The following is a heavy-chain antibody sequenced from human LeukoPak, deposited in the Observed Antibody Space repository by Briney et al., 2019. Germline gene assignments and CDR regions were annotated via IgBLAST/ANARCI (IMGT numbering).Heavy chain of an antibody. CDR2: IIPIFGTA. V-gene: IGHV1-69*13. J-gene: IGHJ4*02. D-gene: IGHD6-19*01. Sequence: GASVKVSCKASGGTFSSYAISWVRQAPGQGLEWMGGIIPIFGTANYAQKFQGRVTITADESTSTAYMELSSLRSEDTAVYYCARSPLISSGWLGLDSWGQGILVTVSS. CDR1: GGTFSSYA. CDR3: ARSPLISSGWLGLDS.